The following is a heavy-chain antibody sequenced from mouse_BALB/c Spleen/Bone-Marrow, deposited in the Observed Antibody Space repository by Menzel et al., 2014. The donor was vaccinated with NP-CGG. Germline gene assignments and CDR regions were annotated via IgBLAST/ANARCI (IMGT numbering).Heavy chain of an antibody. D-gene: IGHD2-1*01. CDR2: IRNKANGYTT. Sequence: VQLKESGGGLVQPGGFLRLSCATSGFTFTDHYMSWVRQPPGKALEWLGFIRNKANGYTTEYSASVKGRFTISRDNAQSIVYLEMNPLRAEDSATYYCARDYLYDFDYWGQGTTLTVSS. V-gene: IGHV7-3*02. CDR3: ARDYLYDFDY. J-gene: IGHJ2*01. CDR1: GFTFTDHY.